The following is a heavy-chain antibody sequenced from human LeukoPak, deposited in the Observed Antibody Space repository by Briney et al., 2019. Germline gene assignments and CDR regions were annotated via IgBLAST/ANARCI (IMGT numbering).Heavy chain of an antibody. J-gene: IGHJ6*02. CDR1: GGSISSYY. D-gene: IGHD1-26*01. Sequence: SETLSLTCTVSGGSISSYYWSWIRQPPGKGLEWIGYIYYSGSTNYNPSLKSRVTISVDTSKNQFSLKLSSVTAADTAVYYCARKVGLYGMDVWGQGTTVTVSS. CDR2: IYYSGST. V-gene: IGHV4-59*08. CDR3: ARKVGLYGMDV.